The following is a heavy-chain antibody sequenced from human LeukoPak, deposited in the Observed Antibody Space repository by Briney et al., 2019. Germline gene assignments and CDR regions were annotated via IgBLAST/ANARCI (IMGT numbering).Heavy chain of an antibody. CDR1: GFTFSNQL. V-gene: IGHV3-74*01. CDR2: INPDGSVT. J-gene: IGHJ4*02. CDR3: ARSGYYNGYDY. Sequence: GGSLRLSCVASGFTFSNQLMHWVRQAPGKGRLAGSRINPDGSVTTYADYVKGRFTIFRDNAKSTLYPEMSSLTVEDTALYYCARSGYYNGYDYWGQGTMVTVSS. D-gene: IGHD2/OR15-2a*01.